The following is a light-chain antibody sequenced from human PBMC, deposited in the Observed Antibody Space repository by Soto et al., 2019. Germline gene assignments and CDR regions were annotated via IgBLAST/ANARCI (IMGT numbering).Light chain of an antibody. CDR2: AAS. J-gene: IGKJ5*01. Sequence: DIVLTQSPSTLSLSLGDRATLSCRASQSVSSYLAWYQQRPGKAPRLLIYAASNMATGVPSRFSGSGSGTDFTLTISSLEAEDFAIYYCQKRTDSPMTFGQGTQLEIK. CDR3: QKRTDSPMT. V-gene: IGKV3-11*01. CDR1: QSVSSY.